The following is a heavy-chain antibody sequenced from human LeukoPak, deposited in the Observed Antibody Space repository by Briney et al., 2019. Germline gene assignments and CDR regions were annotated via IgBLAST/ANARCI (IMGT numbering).Heavy chain of an antibody. V-gene: IGHV4-59*01. Sequence: SSETLSLTCTVSGGSISSYYWSWIRQPPGKGLEWIGYIYYSGSTNYNPSLKSRVTISVDTSKNQFSLKLSSVTAADTAVYYCARGTSGSHKAFDIWGQGTMVTVSS. CDR2: IYYSGST. CDR1: GGSISSYY. J-gene: IGHJ3*02. CDR3: ARGTSGSHKAFDI. D-gene: IGHD1-26*01.